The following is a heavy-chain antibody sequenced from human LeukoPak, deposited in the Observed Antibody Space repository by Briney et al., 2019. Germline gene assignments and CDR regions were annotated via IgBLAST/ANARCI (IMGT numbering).Heavy chain of an antibody. CDR2: IYPGVSDT. CDR1: GFSFTSYW. Sequence: GESLKISCKGSGFSFTSYWIGWVRQMPGKGLEWMGIIYPGVSDTRYSPSFQGQVTISADKSISTAYPQWSSLKASDTAMYYCARHTSTVAIDYWGQGTLVTVSS. D-gene: IGHD4-17*01. CDR3: ARHTSTVAIDY. J-gene: IGHJ4*02. V-gene: IGHV5-51*01.